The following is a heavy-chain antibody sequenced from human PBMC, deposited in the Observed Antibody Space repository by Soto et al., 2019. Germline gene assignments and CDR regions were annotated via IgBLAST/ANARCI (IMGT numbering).Heavy chain of an antibody. CDR2: IYSGGST. Sequence: GGSLRLSCAASGFTVSSNYMSWVRQAPGKGLEWVSVIYSGGSTYYADSVKGRFTISRDNSKNTLYLQMNSLRAEDTAVYYCARSQTSPTSDYYFDYWGQGTLVTVSS. J-gene: IGHJ4*02. CDR1: GFTVSSNY. V-gene: IGHV3-53*01. CDR3: ARSQTSPTSDYYFDY. D-gene: IGHD2-21*01.